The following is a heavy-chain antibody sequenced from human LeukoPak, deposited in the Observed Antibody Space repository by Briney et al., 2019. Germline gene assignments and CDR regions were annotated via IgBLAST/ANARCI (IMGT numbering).Heavy chain of an antibody. CDR2: ISGSGDSR. J-gene: IGHJ4*02. CDR3: ARGAYYFDY. V-gene: IGHV3-23*01. CDR1: GFIFSDYY. Sequence: QPGGSLTLSCAASGFIFSDYYMSWIRQAPGKGLEWVSLISGSGDSRYYADSVKGRFTISRDNAKNTLWLQMNSLRAEDTAVYYCARGAYYFDYWGQGTLVTVSS.